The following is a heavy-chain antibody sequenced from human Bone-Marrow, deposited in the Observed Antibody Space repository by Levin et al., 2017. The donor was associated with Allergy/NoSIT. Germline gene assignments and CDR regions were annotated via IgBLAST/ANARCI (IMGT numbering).Heavy chain of an antibody. J-gene: IGHJ6*02. Sequence: SQTLSLTCTVSGDSVNGFYWSWIRQSAGKGLEWIGRIFTSGSAEYNPSLKTRASISLHRSNNQFSLRLMSVTAADTAVYFCARDGPYYDFYTGLGTDGLDVWGRGITVTVSS. CDR3: ARDGPYYDFYTGLGTDGLDV. D-gene: IGHD3/OR15-3a*01. CDR1: GDSVNGFY. CDR2: IFTSGSA. V-gene: IGHV4-4*07.